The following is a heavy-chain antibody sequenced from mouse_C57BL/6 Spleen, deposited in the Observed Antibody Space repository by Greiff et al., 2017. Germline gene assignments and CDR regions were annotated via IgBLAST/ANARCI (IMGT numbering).Heavy chain of an antibody. Sequence: EVKLMESGPELVKPGASVKIPCKASGYTFTDYNMDWVKQSHGKSLEWIGDINPNNGGTIYNQKFKGKATLTVDKSSSTASMELRSLTSEDTAVYYCAREYDEGYYFDYWGQGTTLTVSS. J-gene: IGHJ2*01. CDR1: GYTFTDYN. D-gene: IGHD2-12*01. CDR3: AREYDEGYYFDY. V-gene: IGHV1-18*01. CDR2: INPNNGGT.